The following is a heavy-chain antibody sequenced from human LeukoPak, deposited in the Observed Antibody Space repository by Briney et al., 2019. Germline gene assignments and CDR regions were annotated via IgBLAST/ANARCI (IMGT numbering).Heavy chain of an antibody. CDR3: ARGLWFGGYYYYYYMDV. CDR1: GYTFTSYD. V-gene: IGHV1-8*01. J-gene: IGHJ6*03. Sequence: ASVKVSCRASGYTFTSYDINWVRQATGQGLEWMGWMNPNSGNTGYAQKFQGRVTMTRNTSISTAYMELSSLRSGDTAVYYCARGLWFGGYYYYYYMDVWGKGTTVTVSS. CDR2: MNPNSGNT. D-gene: IGHD3-10*01.